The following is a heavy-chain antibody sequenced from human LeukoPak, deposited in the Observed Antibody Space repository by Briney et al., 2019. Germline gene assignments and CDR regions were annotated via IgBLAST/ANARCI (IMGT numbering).Heavy chain of an antibody. CDR1: GFTFSSYA. Sequence: PGGSLRLSCAASGFTFSSYAMSWVRQAPGKGLEWVSALSGTSDNTYYADSVKGRFSISRDNSKNTLYLQISSLRVEDTAVYYCAKVATWTHFDYWGQGILVTVSS. J-gene: IGHJ4*02. CDR3: AKVATWTHFDY. V-gene: IGHV3-23*01. D-gene: IGHD3/OR15-3a*01. CDR2: LSGTSDNT.